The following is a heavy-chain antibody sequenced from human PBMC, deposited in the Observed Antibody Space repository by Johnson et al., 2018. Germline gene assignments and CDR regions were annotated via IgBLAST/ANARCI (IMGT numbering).Heavy chain of an antibody. CDR1: GFTFSSYA. CDR2: ISYDGSNK. D-gene: IGHD3-10*01. Sequence: QVQLVESGGGVVQPGRSLRLSCAASGFTFSSYAMHWVRQAPGKGLEWVAVISYDGSNKYYADSVKGRFTISRDNSKTTLYLQMNRLRAEDTAGYYCESGPPGYALDIWGQGTMVTVSS. J-gene: IGHJ3*02. V-gene: IGHV3-30-3*01. CDR3: ESGPPGYALDI.